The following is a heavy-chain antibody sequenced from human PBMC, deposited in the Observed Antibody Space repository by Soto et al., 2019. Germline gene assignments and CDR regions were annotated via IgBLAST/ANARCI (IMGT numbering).Heavy chain of an antibody. Sequence: ASVKVSCKASGYSFHNFGIVWVRQAPGQGLEWMGWISGQIAKTNYAQRFQGKVTMTTDTSTSTAYMELNTLTSDDTAMYYCARGPPSGSFSLTPRYWGQGXLVTVHS. CDR1: GYSFHNFG. CDR2: ISGQIAKT. CDR3: ARGPPSGSFSLTPRY. D-gene: IGHD1-26*01. V-gene: IGHV1-18*04. J-gene: IGHJ4*02.